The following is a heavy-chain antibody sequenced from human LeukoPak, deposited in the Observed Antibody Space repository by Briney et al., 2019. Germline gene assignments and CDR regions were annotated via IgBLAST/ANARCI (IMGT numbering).Heavy chain of an antibody. D-gene: IGHD3-10*01. CDR2: INHSGST. CDR3: AGNRAFNYYGSGSYSYYFDY. V-gene: IGHV4-34*01. J-gene: IGHJ4*02. CDR1: GGSFSGYY. Sequence: PSETLSLTCAVYGGSFSGYYWSWIRQPPGKGLEWIGEINHSGSTNYNPSLKSRVTISVDTSKNQFSLKLSSVTAADTAVYYCAGNRAFNYYGSGSYSYYFDYWSQGTLVTVSS.